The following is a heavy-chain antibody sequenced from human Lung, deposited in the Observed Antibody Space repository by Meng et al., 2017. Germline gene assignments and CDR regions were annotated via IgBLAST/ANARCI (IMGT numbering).Heavy chain of an antibody. V-gene: IGHV6-1*01. CDR3: ARSQQWLDS. Sequence: QVHLQQSGPGLVKPSQTLPLTYAISGDSFSCNSAAWNWIRQTPSRGLEWLGRTYYMSNWYNGYAVSLRSRITINPDTSKNQFSLQLNSVTPEDTAVYYCARSQQWLDSWGQGTLVTVSS. D-gene: IGHD6-19*01. J-gene: IGHJ4*02. CDR1: GDSFSCNSAA. CDR2: TYYMSNWYN.